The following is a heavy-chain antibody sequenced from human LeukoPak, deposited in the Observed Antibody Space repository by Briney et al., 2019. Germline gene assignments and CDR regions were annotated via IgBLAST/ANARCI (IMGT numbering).Heavy chain of an antibody. V-gene: IGHV3-23*01. D-gene: IGHD3-10*01. Sequence: PGGSLRLSCAASGFTFSSYAMSWVRQAPGKGLKWVSAISGSGGSTYYADSVKGRFTISRDNSKNTLYLQMNSLRAEDTAVYYCAKVTVVLLWFGELPSWGQGTLVTVSS. CDR2: ISGSGGST. J-gene: IGHJ4*02. CDR1: GFTFSSYA. CDR3: AKVTVVLLWFGELPS.